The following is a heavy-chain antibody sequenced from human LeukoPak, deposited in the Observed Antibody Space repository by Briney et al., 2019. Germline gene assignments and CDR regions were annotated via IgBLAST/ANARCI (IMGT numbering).Heavy chain of an antibody. D-gene: IGHD6-19*01. CDR1: GFTFSSYA. Sequence: GGSLRLSCAASGFTFSSYAMTWVRQAPGKGLEWVSTISNGGGYTYYADSVKGRFTISRDNSKNTVYLQMNSLRAEDTALYYCAKAFSGSGWYYFDYWGQGTLVTVTS. J-gene: IGHJ4*02. CDR2: ISNGGGYT. CDR3: AKAFSGSGWYYFDY. V-gene: IGHV3-23*01.